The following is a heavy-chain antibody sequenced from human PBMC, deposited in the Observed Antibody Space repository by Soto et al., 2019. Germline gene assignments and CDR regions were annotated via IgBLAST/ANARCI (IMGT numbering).Heavy chain of an antibody. D-gene: IGHD2-2*01. CDR2: IYYSGST. CDR1: GGSISSGGYY. V-gene: IGHV4-31*03. J-gene: IGHJ6*02. CDR3: ARDRRPYCISTSCVGYYYYGMDV. Sequence: QVQLQESGPGLVKPSQTLSLTCTVSGGSISSGGYYWSWIRQHPGKGLEWIGYIYYSGSTYYNPSLRSRVTISVDTSKHQFSLKLSSVTAADTAVYYCARDRRPYCISTSCVGYYYYGMDVWGQGTTVTVSS.